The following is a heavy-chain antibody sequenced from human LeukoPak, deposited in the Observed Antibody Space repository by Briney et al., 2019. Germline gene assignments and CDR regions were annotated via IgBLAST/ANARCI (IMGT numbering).Heavy chain of an antibody. CDR1: GGSISSISYY. CDR2: IYYSGST. V-gene: IGHV4-39*01. J-gene: IGHJ5*02. D-gene: IGHD3-3*01. Sequence: SSETLSLTCTVPGGSISSISYYWGWIRQPPTKGLEWIGSIYYSGSTFYNPSLKSRVTISVDTSKNQFSLKLSSVTAADTAVYYCARGPRTGRITIFASWFDPWGQGTLVTVSS. CDR3: ARGPRTGRITIFASWFDP.